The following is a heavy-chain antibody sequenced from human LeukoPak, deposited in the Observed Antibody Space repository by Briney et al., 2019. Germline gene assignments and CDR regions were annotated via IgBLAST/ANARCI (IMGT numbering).Heavy chain of an antibody. CDR3: ARPTVVTPDAFDI. J-gene: IGHJ3*02. CDR1: GGSFSSYY. D-gene: IGHD4-23*01. CDR2: IYYSGST. V-gene: IGHV4-39*01. Sequence: PSETLSLTCAVYGGSFSSYYWGWIRQPPGKGLEWIGSIYYSGSTYYNPSLKSRVTISVDTSKNQFSLKLSSVTAADTAVYYCARPTVVTPDAFDIWGQGTMVTVSS.